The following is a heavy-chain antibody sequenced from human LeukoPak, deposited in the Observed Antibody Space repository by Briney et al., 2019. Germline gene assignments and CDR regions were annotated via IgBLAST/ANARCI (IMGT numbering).Heavy chain of an antibody. CDR2: IYGGGST. J-gene: IGHJ4*02. Sequence: PGGSLRLSCAASGFTVSSNYMTWVRQAPGKGLEWVSLIYGGGSTYYADSVKGRFTISRDNSKNTLYLQMNSLRAEDTAVYYCARDFYGGNSKLMRWGQGTLVTVSS. V-gene: IGHV3-66*01. CDR3: ARDFYGGNSKLMR. CDR1: GFTVSSNY. D-gene: IGHD4-23*01.